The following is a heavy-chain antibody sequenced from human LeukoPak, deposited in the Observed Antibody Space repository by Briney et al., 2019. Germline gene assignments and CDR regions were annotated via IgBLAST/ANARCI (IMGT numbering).Heavy chain of an antibody. D-gene: IGHD3-10*01. V-gene: IGHV4-34*01. CDR1: GGSFSGYY. CDR2: INHSGST. CDR3: ARRFRGSGYFDY. Sequence: PSETLSLTCAVYGGSFSGYYWSWIRQPPGKGLEWIGEINHSGSTNYNPSLKSRVTISVDTSKNQFSLKLSSVTAADTAVYYCARRFRGSGYFDYWGQGTLVTVSS. J-gene: IGHJ4*02.